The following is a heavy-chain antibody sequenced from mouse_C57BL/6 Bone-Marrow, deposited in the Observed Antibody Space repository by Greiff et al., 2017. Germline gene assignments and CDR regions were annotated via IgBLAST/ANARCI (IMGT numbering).Heavy chain of an antibody. CDR1: GYTFTDYN. V-gene: IGHV1-18*01. J-gene: IGHJ2*01. D-gene: IGHD1-1*01. Sequence: EVQLQQSGPELVKPGASVKIPCKASGYTFTDYNMDWVKQSHGKSLEWIGDINPTNGGTIYNQKFKGKATLTVDKSSSTAYMERGSLTSEETTVYYCARKLLRAFDYWGQGTTLTVSS. CDR2: INPTNGGT. CDR3: ARKLLRAFDY.